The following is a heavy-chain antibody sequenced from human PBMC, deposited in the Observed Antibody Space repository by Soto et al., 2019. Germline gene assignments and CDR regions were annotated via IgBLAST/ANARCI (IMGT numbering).Heavy chain of an antibody. Sequence: GGSLRLSCAASGFTFSSYAMHWVRQAPGKGLEWVAVISYDGSNKYYADSVKGRFTISRDNSKNTLYLQMNSLRAEDTAVYYCARDKTYYYDSSGYYFYWGQGTLVTVSS. J-gene: IGHJ4*02. CDR1: GFTFSSYA. CDR2: ISYDGSNK. CDR3: ARDKTYYYDSSGYYFY. V-gene: IGHV3-30-3*01. D-gene: IGHD3-22*01.